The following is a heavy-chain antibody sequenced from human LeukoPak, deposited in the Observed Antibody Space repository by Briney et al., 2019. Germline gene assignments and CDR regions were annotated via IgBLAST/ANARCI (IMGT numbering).Heavy chain of an antibody. V-gene: IGHV3-30*18. CDR2: ISYDATNK. D-gene: IGHD3-16*01. J-gene: IGHJ4*02. CDR1: GFTFRSYG. Sequence: GRSLRLSCEASGFTFRSYGMPWVRQAPGKGLDWVAVISYDATNKYYADSVKGRFTISRDNSKNTVYLQMNSLRFEDSAVYYCAKDLLGDYDDFWGQGTLVTVSS. CDR3: AKDLLGDYDDF.